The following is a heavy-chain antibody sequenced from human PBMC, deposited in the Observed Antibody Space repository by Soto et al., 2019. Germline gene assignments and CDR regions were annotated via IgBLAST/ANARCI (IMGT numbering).Heavy chain of an antibody. J-gene: IGHJ5*02. CDR3: AKNSGWFNT. D-gene: IGHD3-10*01. V-gene: IGHV3-23*01. CDR2: IDGSGGTT. Sequence: LRLSCAASGFPFSSTDMTWVRQAPGKGLEWVSTIDGSGGTTYYADSVKGRFTISRDNSINTVFLQMNSLRADDTALYFCAKNSGWFNTWGQGALVTVSS. CDR1: GFPFSSTD.